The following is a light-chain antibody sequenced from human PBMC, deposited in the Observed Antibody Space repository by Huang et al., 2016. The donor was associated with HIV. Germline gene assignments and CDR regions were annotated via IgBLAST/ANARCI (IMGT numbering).Light chain of an antibody. CDR3: QQYDNSPWT. CDR1: HRINSDY. Sequence: ETVLTQSPGTLSLSPGDRATLSCRASHRINSDYLAWYQQKSGQAPRLLIYGSSHRAPRIPYRFSGSGSGTAFTLTITSLESEDFAVYYGQQYDNSPWTFGQGTKVET. J-gene: IGKJ1*01. V-gene: IGKV3-20*01. CDR2: GSS.